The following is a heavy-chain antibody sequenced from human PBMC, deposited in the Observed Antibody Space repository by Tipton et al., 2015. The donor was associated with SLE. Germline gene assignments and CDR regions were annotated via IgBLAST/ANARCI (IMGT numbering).Heavy chain of an antibody. J-gene: IGHJ4*02. CDR3: ARAPGLAAAGGGF. D-gene: IGHD6-13*01. Sequence: TLSLTCDVSGGSISSGSGNWWIWVRQPPGKGLEWIGEIFHTGSTSYNASLKSRVTISVDKSKNQFSLNLNSVTAADTAVYYCARAPGLAAAGGGFWGQGTLITVSS. CDR2: IFHTGST. CDR1: GGSISSGSGNW. V-gene: IGHV4-4*02.